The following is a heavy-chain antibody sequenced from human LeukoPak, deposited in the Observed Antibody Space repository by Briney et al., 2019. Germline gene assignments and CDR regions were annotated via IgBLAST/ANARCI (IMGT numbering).Heavy chain of an antibody. J-gene: IGHJ5*02. CDR2: IYSGGST. V-gene: IGHV3-53*05. CDR1: GFTVSSNY. D-gene: IGHD3-3*01. Sequence: GGSLRLSCAASGFTVSSNYMSWVRQAPGKGLEWVSVIYSGGSTYYADSVKGRFTISRDNSKNTLYLQMNSLRAEDTAVYYCAKDQSRYDFWSGYYTPNWFDPWGQGTLVTVSS. CDR3: AKDQSRYDFWSGYYTPNWFDP.